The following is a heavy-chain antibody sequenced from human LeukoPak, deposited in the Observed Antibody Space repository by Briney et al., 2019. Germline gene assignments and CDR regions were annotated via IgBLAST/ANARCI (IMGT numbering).Heavy chain of an antibody. D-gene: IGHD2-15*01. V-gene: IGHV3-30*04. CDR3: ARGPDIVVVVAALNLFDY. CDR2: ISYDGSNK. J-gene: IGHJ4*02. Sequence: GGSLRLSCAASGFTFSSYAMHWVRQAPGKGLEWVAVISYDGSNKYYADSVKGRFTISRDNSKNTLYLQMNSLRAEDTAVYYCARGPDIVVVVAALNLFDYWGQGILVTVSS. CDR1: GFTFSSYA.